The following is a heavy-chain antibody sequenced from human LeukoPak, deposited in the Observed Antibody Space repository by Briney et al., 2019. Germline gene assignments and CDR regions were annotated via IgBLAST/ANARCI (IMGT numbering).Heavy chain of an antibody. D-gene: IGHD3-22*01. J-gene: IGHJ4*02. V-gene: IGHV3-21*01. CDR3: ASRRYYYDSSGYELDY. CDR1: GFTFSSYS. CDR2: ISSSSSYI. Sequence: PGGSLRLSCAASGFTFSSYSMNWVRQAPGKGLEWVSSISSSSSYIYYADSVKGRFTISRDNAKNSLYLQMNSLRAEDTAVYYCASRRYYYDSSGYELDYWGQGTLVTVSS.